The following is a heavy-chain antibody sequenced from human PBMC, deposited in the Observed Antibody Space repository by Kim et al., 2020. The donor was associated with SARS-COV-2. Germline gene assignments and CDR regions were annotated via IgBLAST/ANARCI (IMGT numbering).Heavy chain of an antibody. CDR3: ARDEPYSGSYPTFFDY. J-gene: IGHJ4*02. CDR1: GFTFSSYE. Sequence: GGSLRLSCAASGFTFSSYEMNWVRQAPGKGLEWVSYISSSGSTIYYADSVKGRFTISRDNAKNSLYLQMNSLRAEDTAVYYCARDEPYSGSYPTFFDYWGQGTLVTVSS. V-gene: IGHV3-48*03. D-gene: IGHD1-26*01. CDR2: ISSSGSTI.